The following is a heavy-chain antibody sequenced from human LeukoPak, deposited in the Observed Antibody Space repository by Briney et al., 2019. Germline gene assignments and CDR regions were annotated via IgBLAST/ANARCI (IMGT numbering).Heavy chain of an antibody. CDR1: GGSTSSYY. V-gene: IGHV4-59*01. CDR3: ASALATPREDMDYYYYMDV. CDR2: IYYSGST. Sequence: SETLSLTCTVSGGSTSSYYWSWIRQPPGKGLEWIGYIYYSGSTNYNPSLKSRVTISVDTSKNQFSLKLSSVTAADTAVYYCASALATPREDMDYYYYMDVWGKGTTVTVSS. J-gene: IGHJ6*03. D-gene: IGHD2-15*01.